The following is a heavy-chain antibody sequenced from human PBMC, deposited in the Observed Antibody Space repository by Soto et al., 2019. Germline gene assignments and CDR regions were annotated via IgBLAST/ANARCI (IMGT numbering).Heavy chain of an antibody. CDR3: AKGYGGGPPPYYYGGEV. D-gene: IGHD3-10*01. Sequence: SLRLSCAASGFSFSTYAMTWVRQAPGKGLEWVSVVSYSGDTTYYAESVKARFTISRDNSKNTLYLQMNSLRGDDTAVYYCAKGYGGGPPPYYYGGEVGGKGPTVPVS. V-gene: IGHV3-23*01. CDR2: VSYSGDTT. CDR1: GFSFSTYA. J-gene: IGHJ6*03.